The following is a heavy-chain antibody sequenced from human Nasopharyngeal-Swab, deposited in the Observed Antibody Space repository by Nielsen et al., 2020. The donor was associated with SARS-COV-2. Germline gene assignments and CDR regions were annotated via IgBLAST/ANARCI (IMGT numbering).Heavy chain of an antibody. V-gene: IGHV4-39*07. D-gene: IGHD3-3*01. Sequence: SETLSLTCTFSGGSISSSSYYWGWIRQPPGKGLEWLGSIYYSGSTYYNPSLKSRVTISVDTSKNQFSLKLRSVTAADTAVYYCASHPLADITIFGVVTRGAFDIWGQGTMVTVAS. CDR3: ASHPLADITIFGVVTRGAFDI. J-gene: IGHJ3*02. CDR1: GGSISSSSYY. CDR2: IYYSGST.